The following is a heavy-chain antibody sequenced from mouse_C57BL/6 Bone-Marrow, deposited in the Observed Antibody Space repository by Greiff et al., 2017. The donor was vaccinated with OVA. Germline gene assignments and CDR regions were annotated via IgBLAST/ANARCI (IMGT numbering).Heavy chain of an antibody. J-gene: IGHJ4*01. CDR3: ARNGFYAKDY. Sequence: VQLVESGAELVRPGTSVKVSCKASGYAFTNYLIEWVKQRPGQGLEWIGVINPGSGGTNYNEKFKGKATLTADKSSSTAYMQLSSLTSEDSAVYFCARNGFYAKDYWGQGASVTVSS. V-gene: IGHV1-54*01. CDR1: GYAFTNYL. CDR2: INPGSGGT. D-gene: IGHD2-2*01.